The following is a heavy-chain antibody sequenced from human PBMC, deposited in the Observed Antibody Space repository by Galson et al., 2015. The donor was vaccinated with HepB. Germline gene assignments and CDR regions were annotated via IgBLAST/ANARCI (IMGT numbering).Heavy chain of an antibody. J-gene: IGHJ3*02. CDR3: ARSGLYDAFDI. CDR1: GYTFTSYG. V-gene: IGHV1-69*13. D-gene: IGHD6-25*01. CDR2: IIPIFGTA. Sequence: SVKVSCKASGYTFTSYGISWVRQAPGQGLEWMGGIIPIFGTANYAQKFQGRVTITADESTSTAYMELSGPRSEDTAVYYCARSGLYDAFDIWGQGTMVTVSS.